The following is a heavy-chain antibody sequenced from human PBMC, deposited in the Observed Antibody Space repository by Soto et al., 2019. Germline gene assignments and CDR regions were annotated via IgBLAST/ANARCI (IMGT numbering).Heavy chain of an antibody. CDR3: AKDQGYSSGWKLSTYYYDGMDA. CDR2: ISYDGSNK. J-gene: IGHJ6*02. V-gene: IGHV3-30*18. CDR1: GFTFSSYG. Sequence: PGGSLRLSCAASGFTFSSYGMHWVSQAPGKWLEWVAVISYDGSNKYYADSVKGRFTISRDNSKNTLYLQMNSLRAEDTAVYYCAKDQGYSSGWKLSTYYYDGMDAWGQGTTVTVSS. D-gene: IGHD6-19*01.